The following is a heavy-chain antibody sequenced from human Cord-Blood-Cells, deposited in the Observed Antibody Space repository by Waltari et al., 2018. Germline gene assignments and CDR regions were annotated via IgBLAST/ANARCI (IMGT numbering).Heavy chain of an antibody. CDR2: INHSGST. CDR1: GGSFSGYY. D-gene: IGHD6-6*01. CDR3: ARGRIIAARRGWFDP. Sequence: QVQLQQWGAGLLKPSETLSLTCAVYGGSFSGYYWRWLRQPPGKGLGWIGEINHSGSTNYNPSLKSRVTISVDTSKNQFSLKLSSVTAADTAVYYCARGRIIAARRGWFDPWGQGTLVTVSS. J-gene: IGHJ5*02. V-gene: IGHV4-34*01.